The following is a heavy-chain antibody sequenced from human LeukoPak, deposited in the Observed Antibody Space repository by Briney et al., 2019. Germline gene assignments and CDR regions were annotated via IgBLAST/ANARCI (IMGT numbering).Heavy chain of an antibody. Sequence: GGSLRLSCAASGFTFSSYTMNWVRQAPGKGLEWVSSISGSSRHKYYADSVKGRFTISRDNAKNSLYLQMNSLRAEDTAVYYCGRTANFAAGYYIDYWGQGTLVTASS. D-gene: IGHD6-13*01. J-gene: IGHJ4*02. CDR1: GFTFSSYT. CDR2: ISGSSRHK. V-gene: IGHV3-21*01. CDR3: GRTANFAAGYYIDY.